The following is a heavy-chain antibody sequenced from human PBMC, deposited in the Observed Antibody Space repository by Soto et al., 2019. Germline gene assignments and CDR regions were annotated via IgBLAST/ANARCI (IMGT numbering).Heavy chain of an antibody. CDR2: INHSGST. Sequence: SETLSLTCAVYGGSFSGYYWSWICQPPGKGLEWIGVINHSGSTNYNPSLKSRVTISVDTSKNQFSLKLSSVTAADTAVYFCARSNRLPDYWGQGTLVTVSS. CDR1: GGSFSGYY. CDR3: ARSNRLPDY. D-gene: IGHD4-17*01. J-gene: IGHJ4*02. V-gene: IGHV4-34*01.